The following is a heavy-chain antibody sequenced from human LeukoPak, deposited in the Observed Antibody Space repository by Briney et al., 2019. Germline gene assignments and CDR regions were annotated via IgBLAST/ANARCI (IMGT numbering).Heavy chain of an antibody. V-gene: IGHV3-48*04. CDR1: GFTFSSYS. D-gene: IGHD5-24*01. CDR3: ARSGPVEMATSFDY. J-gene: IGHJ4*02. CDR2: ISSSSSTI. Sequence: PGGSLRLSCAASGFTFSSYSMNWVRQAPGKGLEWVSYISSSSSTIYYADSVKGRFTISRDNAKKSLYLQMNSLRAEDTAVYYCARSGPVEMATSFDYWGQGTLVTVSS.